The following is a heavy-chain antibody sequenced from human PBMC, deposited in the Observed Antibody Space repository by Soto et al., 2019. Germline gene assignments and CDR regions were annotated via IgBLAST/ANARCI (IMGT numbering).Heavy chain of an antibody. D-gene: IGHD7-27*01. V-gene: IGHV4-34*01. Sequence: QVQLQQWGAGLLKPSETLSLTCAVYGGSFSGYYWSWIRQTEEKGLEWIGDVDHSGSTNYNPSLKSRVAISVDTSKKQFSLKLNSVTTADTAVYYCARGVPGFWGQGTLVTVSS. CDR3: ARGVPGF. CDR1: GGSFSGYY. CDR2: VDHSGST. J-gene: IGHJ4*02.